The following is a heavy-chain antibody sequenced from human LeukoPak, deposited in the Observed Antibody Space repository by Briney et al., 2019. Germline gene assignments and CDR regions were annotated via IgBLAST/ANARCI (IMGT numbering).Heavy chain of an antibody. CDR3: AKAPVTTCRGAYCYPFDY. V-gene: IGHV3-23*01. J-gene: IGHJ4*02. CDR1: GFTLSSYA. CDR2: ISDSGNT. Sequence: GGSLRLSCAASGFTLSSYAMSWVRQAPGKGLEWVSAISDSGNTYHADSVKGRFTISRDSSKNTLFLQMNRLRPEDATVYYCAKAPVTTCRGAYCYPFDYWGQGTLVTVSS. D-gene: IGHD2-21*01.